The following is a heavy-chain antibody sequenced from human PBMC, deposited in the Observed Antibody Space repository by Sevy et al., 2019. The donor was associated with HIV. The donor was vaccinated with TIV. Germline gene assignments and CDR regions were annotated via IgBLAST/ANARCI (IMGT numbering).Heavy chain of an antibody. V-gene: IGHV1-69*13. Sequence: ASVKVSCKASGGTFSSYAISWVRQAPGQGLEWMGGIIPIFGTANYAQKFQGRVTITADESTSTAYMELSSLRSEATAVYYCARRGSGSYYVFDYWGQGTLVTVSS. CDR2: IIPIFGTA. CDR3: ARRGSGSYYVFDY. D-gene: IGHD3-10*01. CDR1: GGTFSSYA. J-gene: IGHJ4*02.